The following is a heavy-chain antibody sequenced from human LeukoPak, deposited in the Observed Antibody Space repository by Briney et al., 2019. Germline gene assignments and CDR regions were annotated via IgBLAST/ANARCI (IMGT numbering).Heavy chain of an antibody. CDR3: ARDRYISRSWGYDFDY. Sequence: GGSLRLSCAASGFTFSRYWMSWVRQAPGKGLEWVANIKQDGSDKYYVDSVKGRFTISRDNDKNSLYLQSNSLGDEDTAVYYCARDRYISRSWGYDFDYWGQGALVTVSS. V-gene: IGHV3-7*01. CDR2: IKQDGSDK. CDR1: GFTFSRYW. J-gene: IGHJ4*02. D-gene: IGHD6-13*01.